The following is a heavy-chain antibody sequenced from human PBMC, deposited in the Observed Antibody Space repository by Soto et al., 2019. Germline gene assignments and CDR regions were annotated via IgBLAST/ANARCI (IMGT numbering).Heavy chain of an antibody. D-gene: IGHD4-4*01. CDR2: INHGGST. Sequence: PSETLSLTCAVYGGSFSGYYWSWIRQPPGKGLEWIGEINHGGSTNYNPSLKSRVTISVDTSKNQFSLKLSSVTAADTAVYYCARSMRNSSKYYYYGMDVWGQGTTVTVSS. CDR1: GGSFSGYY. V-gene: IGHV4-34*01. CDR3: ARSMRNSSKYYYYGMDV. J-gene: IGHJ6*02.